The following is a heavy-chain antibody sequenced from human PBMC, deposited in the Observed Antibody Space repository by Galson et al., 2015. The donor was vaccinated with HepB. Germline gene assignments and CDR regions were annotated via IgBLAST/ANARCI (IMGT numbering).Heavy chain of an antibody. J-gene: IGHJ4*02. D-gene: IGHD6-6*01. CDR2: ISYDGSNK. V-gene: IGHV3-30*18. CDR3: AKDFWYSSSSTFDY. Sequence: SLRLSCAASGFTFSSYGMHWVRQAPGKGLEWVAVISYDGSNKYYADSVKGRFTISRDNSKNTLYLQMNSLRAEDTAVYYCAKDFWYSSSSTFDYWGQGTLVTVSS. CDR1: GFTFSSYG.